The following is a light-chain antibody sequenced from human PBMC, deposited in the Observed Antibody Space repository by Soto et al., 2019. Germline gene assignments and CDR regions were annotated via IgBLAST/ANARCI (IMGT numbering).Light chain of an antibody. V-gene: IGKV1-5*01. CDR2: DAS. J-gene: IGKJ1*01. Sequence: DIQMTQSPSTLSASVGDRVTITCRASQSISSWLAWYQQKPGKAPKLLIYDASSLESGVPSRFSGSGSGTEFTLTISSPQPDDFATYYCQPYNSYSPGWTFGQGTKVEIK. CDR1: QSISSW. CDR3: QPYNSYSPGWT.